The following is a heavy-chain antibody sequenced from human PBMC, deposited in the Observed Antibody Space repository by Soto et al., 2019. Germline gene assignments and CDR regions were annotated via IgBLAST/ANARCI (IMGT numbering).Heavy chain of an antibody. V-gene: IGHV1-18*01. J-gene: IGHJ4*02. CDR1: GYTFTSYG. D-gene: IGHD3-22*01. CDR3: ARGPVPRRYYYDSSGYLRFDY. Sequence: QVQLVQSGAEVKKPGASVKVSCKASGYTFTSYGISWVRQAPGQGLEWMGWISAYNGNTNYAQKLQGRVTMTTDTSTSTDYMEPRSLRSDDTAVYYCARGPVPRRYYYDSSGYLRFDYWGQGTLVTVSS. CDR2: ISAYNGNT.